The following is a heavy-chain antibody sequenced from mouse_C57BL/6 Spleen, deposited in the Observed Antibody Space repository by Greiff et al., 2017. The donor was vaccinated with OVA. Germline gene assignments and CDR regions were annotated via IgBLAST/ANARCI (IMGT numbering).Heavy chain of an antibody. J-gene: IGHJ2*01. CDR2: IRSKSNNYAT. D-gene: IGHD2-1*01. CDR3: VRGNYGLDY. V-gene: IGHV10-1*01. Sequence: DVQLVESGGGLVQPKGSLKLSCAASGFSFNTYAMNWVRQAPGKGLEWVARIRSKSNNYATYYADSVKDRFTISRDDSESMLYLQMNNLKTEATAMYYCVRGNYGLDYWGQGTTLTVSS. CDR1: GFSFNTYA.